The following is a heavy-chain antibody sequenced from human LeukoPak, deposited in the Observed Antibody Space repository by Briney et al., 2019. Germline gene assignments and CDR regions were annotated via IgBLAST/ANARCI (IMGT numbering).Heavy chain of an antibody. Sequence: GASVKVSCKASGYTFTGYYMHWVRQAPGQGLEWMGWINPNSGNTGYAQKFQGRVTMTRNTSISTAYMELSSLRSEDTAVYYCARGPGIAAAQWGQGTLVTVSS. J-gene: IGHJ4*02. V-gene: IGHV1-8*02. D-gene: IGHD6-13*01. CDR1: GYTFTGYY. CDR2: INPNSGNT. CDR3: ARGPGIAAAQ.